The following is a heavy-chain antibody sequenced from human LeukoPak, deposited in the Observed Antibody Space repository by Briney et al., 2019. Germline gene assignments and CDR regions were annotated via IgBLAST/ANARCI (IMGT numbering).Heavy chain of an antibody. CDR2: ISGGGDT. CDR1: DFKIRNYY. V-gene: IGHV3-53*01. CDR3: ARGFHSYGLSYYFDY. D-gene: IGHD5-18*01. J-gene: IGHJ4*02. Sequence: GGSLRLSCAASDFKIRNYYISWVRQAPGKGLEWVSVISGGGDTSYSDSVKGRFTISRHTSKNTVFLQMNKLRVEDTAVYFCARGFHSYGLSYYFDYWGQGTGVTVSS.